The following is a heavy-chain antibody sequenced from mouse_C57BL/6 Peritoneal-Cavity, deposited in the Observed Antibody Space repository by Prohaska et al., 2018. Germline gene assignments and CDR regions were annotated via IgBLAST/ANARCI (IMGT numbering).Heavy chain of an antibody. CDR3: MRYGNYWYFDV. CDR1: GFTFSGFW. J-gene: IGHJ1*03. V-gene: IGHV11-2*01. D-gene: IGHD2-1*01. Sequence: EVQLLETGGGLVQPGGSRGLSCEGSGFTFSGFWMSWVRQTPGKTLEWIGDINSDGSAINYAPSIKDRFTIFRDNDKSTLYLQMSNVRSEDKATYYCMRYGNYWYFDVWGTGNTVTVSS. CDR2: INSDGSAI.